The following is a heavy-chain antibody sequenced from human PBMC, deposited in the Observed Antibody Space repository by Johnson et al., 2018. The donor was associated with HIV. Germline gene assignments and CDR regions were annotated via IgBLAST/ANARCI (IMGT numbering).Heavy chain of an antibody. J-gene: IGHJ3*02. D-gene: IGHD3-22*01. V-gene: IGHV3-7*01. CDR2: ISYDGSEK. CDR1: GFTFSDYY. CDR3: AKAMGGWLLAHAFDI. Sequence: VQLVESGGGLVQPGGSLRLSCAASGFTFSDYYMSWIRQAPGKGLEWVAVISYDGSEKYYVDSVRGRFTISRDNAKNSLYLQMNSLRAEDTAVYYCAKAMGGWLLAHAFDIWGQGTMVTV.